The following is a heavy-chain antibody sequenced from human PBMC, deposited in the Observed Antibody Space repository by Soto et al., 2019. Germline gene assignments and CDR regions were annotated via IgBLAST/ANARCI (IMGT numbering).Heavy chain of an antibody. CDR2: INSDGSST. D-gene: IGHD2-2*01. CDR3: ARDRGYCRSTSCSQFGY. Sequence: HRISKAQRKGLVWVSRINSDGSSTSYADSVKGRFTISRDNAKNTLYLQMNGLRAEDTAVYYCARDRGYCRSTSCSQFGYWGQGTLVTVSS. V-gene: IGHV3-74*01. J-gene: IGHJ4*02.